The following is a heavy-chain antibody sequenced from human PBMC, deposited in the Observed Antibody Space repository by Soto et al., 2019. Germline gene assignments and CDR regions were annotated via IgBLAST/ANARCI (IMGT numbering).Heavy chain of an antibody. CDR2: ISYDGSNK. CDR3: ARDATGGSGSYLRNYYYDYGMDV. CDR1: GFTFSSYA. V-gene: IGHV3-30-3*01. D-gene: IGHD3-10*01. Sequence: QVQLVESGGGVVQPGRSLRLSCAASGFTFSSYAMHWVRQAPGKGLEWVAVISYDGSNKYYADSVKGRFTISRDNSKNTLYLQMNSLRAEDTAVYYCARDATGGSGSYLRNYYYDYGMDVWGQGTTVTVSS. J-gene: IGHJ6*02.